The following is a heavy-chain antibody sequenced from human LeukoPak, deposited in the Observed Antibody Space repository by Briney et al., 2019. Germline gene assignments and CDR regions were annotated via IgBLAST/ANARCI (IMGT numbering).Heavy chain of an antibody. Sequence: GGSLRLSCAASGFTFSSNWMHWVRQAPGKGLVWVSRINEGGSTTNYADSVKGRSTIFRDNAKNTLYLQMNSLRAEDTAVYYCVRDLGGRSGHWGQGTLVTVSS. D-gene: IGHD1-26*01. CDR3: VRDLGGRSGH. CDR1: GFTFSSNW. CDR2: INEGGSTT. J-gene: IGHJ4*02. V-gene: IGHV3-74*01.